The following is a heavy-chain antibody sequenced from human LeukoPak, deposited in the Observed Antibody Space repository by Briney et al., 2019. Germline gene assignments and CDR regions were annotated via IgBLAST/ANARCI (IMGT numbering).Heavy chain of an antibody. CDR2: ISGSGGST. CDR3: AKDRSPLLWF. CDR1: GFTFSSYA. D-gene: IGHD3-10*01. V-gene: IGHV3-23*01. J-gene: IGHJ4*02. Sequence: GGSLRLSCAASGFTFSSYAMSWVRQAPGKGLKWVSAISGSGGSTYYADSVKGRFTISRDNSKNTLYLQMNSLRAEDTAVHYCAKDRSPLLWFGGQGTLVTVSS.